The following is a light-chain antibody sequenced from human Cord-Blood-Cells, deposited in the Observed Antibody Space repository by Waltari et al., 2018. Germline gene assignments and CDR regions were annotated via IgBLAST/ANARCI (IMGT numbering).Light chain of an antibody. J-gene: IGKJ3*01. V-gene: IGKV1-39*01. CDR2: AAS. CDR1: QSISSY. CDR3: QQSYSNPFT. Sequence: DIQMTQSPYSLSASVGDRVTITCRASQSISSYLNWYQQKPGKAPKLLIYAASSLQSGVPARFSGSGSGTDFTLTISSLQPEDFATYYCQQSYSNPFTFGPGTKVDIK.